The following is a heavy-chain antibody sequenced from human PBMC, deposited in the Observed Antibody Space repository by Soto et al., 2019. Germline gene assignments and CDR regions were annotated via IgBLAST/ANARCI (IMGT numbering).Heavy chain of an antibody. Sequence: GGSLRLSCATSGFILSDCAMNWVRQTPGKGLEWVSYISSSSSVIDYADSVKGRFTVSRDNARNSLYLQMNSLRAEDTAVYYCARDLSWGSNWYYYMDVWGKGTTVTVSS. J-gene: IGHJ6*03. D-gene: IGHD7-27*01. CDR3: ARDLSWGSNWYYYMDV. CDR2: ISSSSSVI. CDR1: GFILSDCA. V-gene: IGHV3-48*01.